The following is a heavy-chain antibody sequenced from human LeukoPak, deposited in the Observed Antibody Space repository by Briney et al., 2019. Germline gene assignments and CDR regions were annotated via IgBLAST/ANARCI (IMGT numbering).Heavy chain of an antibody. V-gene: IGHV3-30*18. CDR1: GFTFGTNG. CDR3: AKECCGGGRCNDDFFDY. Sequence: GGSLRLSCAASGFTFGTNGMHWVRQAPGKGLEWVAVISYDEKTKYYEDSVKGRFTISRDNSRNTLYLEMNSLRAEDRAVYYCAKECCGGGRCNDDFFDYWGQGTLVTVSS. CDR2: ISYDEKTK. J-gene: IGHJ4*02. D-gene: IGHD2-15*01.